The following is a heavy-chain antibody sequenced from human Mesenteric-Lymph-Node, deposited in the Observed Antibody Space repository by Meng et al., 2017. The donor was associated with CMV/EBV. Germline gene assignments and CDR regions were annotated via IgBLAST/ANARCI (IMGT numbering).Heavy chain of an antibody. Sequence: GESLKISCIASGFIFEDYGMSWVRQAPGKGLEWVSGINWNGYSTGYADSVKGRFTIFRDNAKKSVYLQVNSLRVEDTALYYCARGPGGGQYYYGLDVWGQGTTVTVSS. D-gene: IGHD1-14*01. J-gene: IGHJ6*02. CDR1: GFIFEDYG. V-gene: IGHV3-20*04. CDR2: INWNGYST. CDR3: ARGPGGGQYYYGLDV.